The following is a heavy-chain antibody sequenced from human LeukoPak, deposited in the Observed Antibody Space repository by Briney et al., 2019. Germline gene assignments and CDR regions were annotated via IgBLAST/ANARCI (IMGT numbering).Heavy chain of an antibody. V-gene: IGHV3-30*02. CDR2: IRYDGSNK. CDR1: GFTFSSYG. J-gene: IGHJ6*02. Sequence: PGGSLRLSCAASGFTFSSYGMHWVRQAPGKRLEWVAFIRYDGSNKYYADSVKGRFTTSRDNSKNTLYLQMNSLRAEDTAVYYCGLGELSGYGMDVWGQGTTVTVSS. D-gene: IGHD3-10*01. CDR3: GLGELSGYGMDV.